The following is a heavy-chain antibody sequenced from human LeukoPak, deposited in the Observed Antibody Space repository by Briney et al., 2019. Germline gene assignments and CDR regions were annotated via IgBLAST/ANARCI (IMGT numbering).Heavy chain of an antibody. V-gene: IGHV1-2*02. CDR3: ARSKLFGELFSRFDP. CDR2: INPNSGGT. J-gene: IGHJ5*02. CDR1: GYTFTGYY. D-gene: IGHD3-10*01. Sequence: ASVKVSCKASGYTFTGYYMHWVRQAPGQGLEWMGWINPNSGGTNYAQKFQGRVTMTRDTSISTAYMELSRLRSDDTAVYYCARSKLFGELFSRFDPWGQGTLVTVSS.